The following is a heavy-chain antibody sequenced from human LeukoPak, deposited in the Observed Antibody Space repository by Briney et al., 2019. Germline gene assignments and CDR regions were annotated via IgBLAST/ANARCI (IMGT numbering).Heavy chain of an antibody. J-gene: IGHJ4*02. CDR1: GFTFDDYA. V-gene: IGHV3-9*01. CDR3: AKGVYSSSWFHFDY. CDR2: ISWNSGSI. Sequence: PGRSLRLSCAASGFTFDDYAMHWVRQAPGKGLERVSGISWNSGSIGYADSVKGRFTISRDNAKNSLYLQMNSLRAEDTALYYCAKGVYSSSWFHFDYWGQGTLVTVSS. D-gene: IGHD6-13*01.